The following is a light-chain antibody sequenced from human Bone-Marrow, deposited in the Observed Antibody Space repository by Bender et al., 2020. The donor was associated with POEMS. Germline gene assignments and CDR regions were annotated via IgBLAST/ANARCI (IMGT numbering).Light chain of an antibody. CDR2: TNN. Sequence: QSVLTQPPSASGTPGQRVTISCSGSRSNIGTNTVNWFQQLPGTAPKVLISTNNQRPSGVPDRFSGSKSGTSASLAISGLQSEDEADYYCAAWDDSLSGWVFGGGTKLTVL. CDR1: RSNIGTNT. J-gene: IGLJ3*02. CDR3: AAWDDSLSGWV. V-gene: IGLV1-44*01.